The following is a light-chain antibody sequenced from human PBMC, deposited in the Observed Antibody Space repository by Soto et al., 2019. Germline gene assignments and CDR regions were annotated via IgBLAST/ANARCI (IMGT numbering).Light chain of an antibody. J-gene: IGLJ2*01. CDR2: EDD. Sequence: LTQPHSVSESPGKTVTISCTRSSGSIGSNSVQWYQQRPGSAPTTVIYEDDQRPSGVPNRFSGSIDSSSNSASLSISGLQTEDEADYYCQSYDTNTVLFGGGTKVTVL. CDR1: SGSIGSNS. V-gene: IGLV6-57*04. CDR3: QSYDTNTVL.